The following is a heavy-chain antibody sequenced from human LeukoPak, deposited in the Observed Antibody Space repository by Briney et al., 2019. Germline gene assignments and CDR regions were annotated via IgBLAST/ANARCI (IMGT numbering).Heavy chain of an antibody. Sequence: GGSLRLSCAASGFTFSSYGMSWVRQAPGKGLEWVGFIRSKAYGGTTEYAASVKGRFTISRDDSKSIAYLQMNSLKTEDTAVYYCTRLFEPFDWLFPDFDYWGQGTLVTVSS. CDR2: IRSKAYGGTT. CDR1: GFTFSSYG. V-gene: IGHV3-49*04. D-gene: IGHD3-9*01. CDR3: TRLFEPFDWLFPDFDY. J-gene: IGHJ4*02.